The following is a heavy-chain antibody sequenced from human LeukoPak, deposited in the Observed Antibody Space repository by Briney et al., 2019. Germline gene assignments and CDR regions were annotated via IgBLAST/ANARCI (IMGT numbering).Heavy chain of an antibody. J-gene: IGHJ1*01. CDR2: FDPEDGET. Sequence: GASVKVSCKVSGYTLTELSMHWVRQAPGKGLEWMGGFDPEDGETTYAQKFQGRVTMTEDTSTDTAHMELSSLRSEDTAVYYCATACSGGSCLSAEYFQHWGQGTLVTVSS. CDR1: GYTLTELS. D-gene: IGHD2-15*01. V-gene: IGHV1-24*01. CDR3: ATACSGGSCLSAEYFQH.